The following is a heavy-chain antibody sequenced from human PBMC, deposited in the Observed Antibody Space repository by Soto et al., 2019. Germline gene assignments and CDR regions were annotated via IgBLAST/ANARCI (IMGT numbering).Heavy chain of an antibody. V-gene: IGHV4-39*01. CDR1: GGSITSRSSY. CDR3: ATTRGLAVGGSFNY. J-gene: IGHJ4*02. D-gene: IGHD6-13*01. Sequence: QLQLQESGPVLVRPSETLSLTFSVSGGSITSRSSYWAWIRQPPGKGLEWIGTFFSGSTFSNPSLRSRGTISKDTSRNQFSLKLTSVADTDTAMYYCATTRGLAVGGSFNYWGQGALVTVSS. CDR2: FFSGST.